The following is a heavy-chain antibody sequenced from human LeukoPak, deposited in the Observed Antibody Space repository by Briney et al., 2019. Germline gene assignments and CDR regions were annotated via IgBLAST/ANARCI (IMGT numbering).Heavy chain of an antibody. D-gene: IGHD5-24*01. Sequence: GGSLRLSCAASGFTFSNYWMGWVRQAPGKGLEWVSYISSSGSTIYYADSVKGRFTISRDNAKNSLYLQMNSLRAEDTAVYYCARGHRRDGYVDYWGQGTLVTVSS. CDR2: ISSSGSTI. CDR1: GFTFSNYW. CDR3: ARGHRRDGYVDY. J-gene: IGHJ4*02. V-gene: IGHV3-48*04.